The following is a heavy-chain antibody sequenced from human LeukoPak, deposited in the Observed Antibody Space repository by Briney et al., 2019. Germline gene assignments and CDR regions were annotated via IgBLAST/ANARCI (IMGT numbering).Heavy chain of an antibody. D-gene: IGHD6-13*01. CDR2: ISYDGSNK. CDR1: GFTFSSYA. V-gene: IGHV3-30-3*01. CDR3: ARDPSSSWHLGPYYFDY. J-gene: IGHJ4*02. Sequence: GGSLRLSCAASGFTFSSYAMHWVRQAPGKGLEWVAVISYDGSNKYYADSVKGRFTISRDNSKNTLYLQMNSLRAEDTAVYYCARDPSSSWHLGPYYFDYWGQGTLVTASS.